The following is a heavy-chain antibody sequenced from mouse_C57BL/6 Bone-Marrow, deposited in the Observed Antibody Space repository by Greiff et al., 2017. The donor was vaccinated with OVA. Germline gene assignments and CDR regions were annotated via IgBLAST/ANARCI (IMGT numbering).Heavy chain of an antibody. J-gene: IGHJ1*03. Sequence: EVKVVESGGGLVKPGGSLKLSCAASGFTFSDYGMHWVRQAPEKGLEWVAYISSGSSTIYYADTVKGRFTISRDNAKNTLFLQMTSLRSEDTAMYYCARITTVVRYFDVWGTGTTVTVSS. V-gene: IGHV5-17*01. CDR2: ISSGSSTI. CDR1: GFTFSDYG. CDR3: ARITTVVRYFDV. D-gene: IGHD1-1*01.